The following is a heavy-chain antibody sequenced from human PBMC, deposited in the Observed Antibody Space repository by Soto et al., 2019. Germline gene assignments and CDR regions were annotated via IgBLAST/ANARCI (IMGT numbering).Heavy chain of an antibody. J-gene: IGHJ6*03. CDR1: GFTFSDYY. CDR3: ARDDYDFTPNNSYYYYMDV. CDR2: ISSSGSTI. Sequence: QVQLVESGGGLVKPGGSLRLSCAASGFTFSDYYMSWIRQAPGKGLEWVSYISSSGSTIYYADSVKGRFTISRYNAKISLELQMNSLRAEDTAVYYCARDDYDFTPNNSYYYYMDVWGKGTTVAVSS. D-gene: IGHD3-3*01. V-gene: IGHV3-11*01.